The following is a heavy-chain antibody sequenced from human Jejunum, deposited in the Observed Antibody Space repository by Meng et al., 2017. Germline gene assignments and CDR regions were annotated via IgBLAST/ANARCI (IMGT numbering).Heavy chain of an antibody. Sequence: QVQRPESGPGLVKPSGTLYLTCTVSGVSSTAPFYWTWIRQAPGKGLEWIGEVWPSGATYYNPSLSSRITISIDTSNNQFSLEVAFLTAADTAVYYCARAIRERYFDSWGQGTLVTVSS. CDR1: GVSSTAPFY. J-gene: IGHJ4*02. V-gene: IGHV4-4*02. D-gene: IGHD1-14*01. CDR3: ARAIRERYFDS. CDR2: VWPSGAT.